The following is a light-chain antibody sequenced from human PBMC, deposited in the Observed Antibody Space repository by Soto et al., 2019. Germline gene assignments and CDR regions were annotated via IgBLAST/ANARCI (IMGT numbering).Light chain of an antibody. CDR3: HQYDSWT. V-gene: IGKV3-20*01. CDR1: QSVSSSY. J-gene: IGKJ1*01. CDR2: GAS. Sequence: EIVLTHSPGTLALSPCERAALFCRASQSVSSSYLAWYQQKPGQAPRLLIYGASSRATGIPDRFSGSGSGTDFTLTISRLEPEDFAVYYCHQYDSWTFGQGTKVDIK.